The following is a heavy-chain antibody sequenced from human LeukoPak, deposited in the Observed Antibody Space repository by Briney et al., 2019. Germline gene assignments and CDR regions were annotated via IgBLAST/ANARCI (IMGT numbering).Heavy chain of an antibody. V-gene: IGHV3-53*01. Sequence: GGSLRLSCAASGFTVSSNYMSWVRQAPGKGLEWVSVIYSGGSTYYADSVKGRFTISRDNSKNTLYLQMNSLRAEDTALYYCAKDTKYSTSWSPFDYWGQGTLVTVSS. CDR1: GFTVSSNY. D-gene: IGHD2-2*01. CDR3: AKDTKYSTSWSPFDY. J-gene: IGHJ4*02. CDR2: IYSGGST.